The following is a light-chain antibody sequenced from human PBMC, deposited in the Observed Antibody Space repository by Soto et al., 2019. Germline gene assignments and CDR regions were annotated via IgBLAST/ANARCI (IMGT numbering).Light chain of an antibody. Sequence: DIQMSQSPSSLSASVGDRVTITCRASQSITYYLNWYQQKPGKAPNLLIYAASSLQGGVPSRFSGSGSGTDFTLTITSLQHEDFATYYCQQSYTSHLTLGQGTKVDIK. CDR2: AAS. CDR3: QQSYTSHLT. CDR1: QSITYY. V-gene: IGKV1-39*01. J-gene: IGKJ1*01.